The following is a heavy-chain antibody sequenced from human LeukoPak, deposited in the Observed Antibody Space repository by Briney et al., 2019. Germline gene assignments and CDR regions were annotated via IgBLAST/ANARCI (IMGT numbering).Heavy chain of an antibody. J-gene: IGHJ5*02. V-gene: IGHV4-34*01. CDR1: GGSFSGYY. D-gene: IGHD2-2*01. CDR2: INHSGST. CDR3: ARAVEYCSSTSCRYRGTWFGP. Sequence: SETLSLTCAVYGGSFSGYYWSWIRQPPGKGLEWIGEINHSGSTNYNPSLKSRVTISVDTSKNQFSLKLSSVTAADTAVYYCARAVEYCSSTSCRYRGTWFGPWGQGTLVTVSS.